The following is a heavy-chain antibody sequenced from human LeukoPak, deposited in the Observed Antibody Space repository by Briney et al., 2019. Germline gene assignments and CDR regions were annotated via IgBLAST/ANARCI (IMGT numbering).Heavy chain of an antibody. J-gene: IGHJ4*02. V-gene: IGHV4-39*01. CDR3: ATSPRSHNFEY. Sequence: PSQTLSLTCTVSGGSISSNTYYWGWIRQPPGKGLEWIGIIYYSGTTYYSPSLKSRVTISVDTSKNQFSLKLNSVTAADTAVYYCATSPRSHNFEYWGQGILVTVSS. CDR2: IYYSGTT. CDR1: GGSISSNTYY.